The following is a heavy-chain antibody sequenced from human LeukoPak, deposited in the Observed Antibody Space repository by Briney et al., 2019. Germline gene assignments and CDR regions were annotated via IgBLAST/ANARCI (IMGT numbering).Heavy chain of an antibody. J-gene: IGHJ4*02. CDR1: GFTFSSYA. CDR3: VRQQTPHGNFDY. Sequence: GGSLRLSCATSGFTFSSYAMHWVRQATGKGLEWVLAIGTAGDTYYPGSVKGRFTISRENAKNSLSLQMNSLRAEDTAVYYCVRQQTPHGNFDYWGQGTLVTVSS. V-gene: IGHV3-13*01. D-gene: IGHD1-26*01. CDR2: IGTAGDT.